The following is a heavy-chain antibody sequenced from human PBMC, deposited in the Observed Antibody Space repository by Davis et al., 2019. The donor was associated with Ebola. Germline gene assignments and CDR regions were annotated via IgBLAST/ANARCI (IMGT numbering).Heavy chain of an antibody. CDR1: GFTFRNVA. CDR2: VDDGGDDT. V-gene: IGHV3-23*01. CDR3: AKSEVQDAHYYGVDV. Sequence: PGGSLRLSCAASGFTFRNVAMSWVRQAPGKGLEWVSGVDDGGDDTNYADSVRGRFTISRDNSKNTLYLQMNSLRVEDTAVYYCAKSEVQDAHYYGVDVWGQGTTVTVSS. D-gene: IGHD4/OR15-4a*01. J-gene: IGHJ6*02.